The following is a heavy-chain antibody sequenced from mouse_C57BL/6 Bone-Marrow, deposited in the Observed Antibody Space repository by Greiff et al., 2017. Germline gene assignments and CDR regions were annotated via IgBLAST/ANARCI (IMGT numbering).Heavy chain of an antibody. CDR1: GYTFTSYW. J-gene: IGHJ1*03. Sequence: QVQLQQPGAELVKPGASVKLSCKASGYTFTSYWMHWVKQRPGQGLEWIGMIHPNSGSTNYNEKFKSKATLTVDKSSSTAYMQLSSLTSEDSAVYYCARYRYGSSHWYFDVGGTGTTVTVSS. CDR2: IHPNSGST. CDR3: ARYRYGSSHWYFDV. D-gene: IGHD1-1*01. V-gene: IGHV1-64*01.